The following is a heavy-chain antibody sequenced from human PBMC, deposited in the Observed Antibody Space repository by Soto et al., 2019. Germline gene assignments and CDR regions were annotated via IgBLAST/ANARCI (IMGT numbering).Heavy chain of an antibody. CDR2: IDPSDSYT. J-gene: IGHJ6*02. D-gene: IGHD2-2*02. CDR3: ARHLAGYCSSTSCYSEVYYYYYGMDV. CDR1: GYSFTSYW. Sequence: PGESLKISCKGSGYSFTSYWISWVRQMPGKGLEWMGRIDPSDSYTNYSPSFQGHVTISADKSISTAYLQWSSLKASDTAMYYCARHLAGYCSSTSCYSEVYYYYYGMDVWGQGTTVTVS. V-gene: IGHV5-10-1*01.